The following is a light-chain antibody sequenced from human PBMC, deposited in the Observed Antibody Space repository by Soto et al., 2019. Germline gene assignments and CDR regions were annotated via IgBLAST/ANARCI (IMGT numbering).Light chain of an antibody. CDR3: QSYDSSLSGVV. CDR1: SSNIGAGYD. V-gene: IGLV1-40*01. J-gene: IGLJ2*01. CDR2: GNS. Sequence: QLVLTQPPSVSGAPGQRVTISCTGSSSNIGAGYDVHWYQQLPGTGPKLLISGNSNRPSGVPDRFSGSKSGTSASLAITGLQAEDEADYYCQSYDSSLSGVVFGGGTKLTVL.